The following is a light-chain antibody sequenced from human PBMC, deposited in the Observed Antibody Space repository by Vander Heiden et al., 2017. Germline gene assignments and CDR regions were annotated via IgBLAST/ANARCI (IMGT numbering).Light chain of an antibody. V-gene: IGLV3-1*01. CDR2: KDS. CDR1: KLGDKY. CDR3: QAWDSSAYV. Sequence: SYELPQPPSVSVSPGQTASITCSGDKLGDKYACWYQQKPGQSPVLVIYKDSKRPSGIPERFSGSNSGNTATLTISGTQAMDEADYYCQAWDSSAYVFGTGTKVTVL. J-gene: IGLJ1*01.